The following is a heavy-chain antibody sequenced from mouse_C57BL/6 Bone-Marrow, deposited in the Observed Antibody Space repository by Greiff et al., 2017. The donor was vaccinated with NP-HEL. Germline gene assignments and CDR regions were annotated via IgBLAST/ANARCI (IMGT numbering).Heavy chain of an antibody. CDR3: ARHGAY. J-gene: IGHJ3*01. CDR1: GFTFSSYG. Sequence: DVQLVESGGDLVKPGGSLKLSCAASGFTFSSYGMSWVRQTPDKRLEWVATISSGGSYTYYLDSVKGRFTISRDNAKNTLYLQMSSLKSEDTAMYYCARHGAYWGQGTLVTVSA. CDR2: ISSGGSYT. V-gene: IGHV5-6*01.